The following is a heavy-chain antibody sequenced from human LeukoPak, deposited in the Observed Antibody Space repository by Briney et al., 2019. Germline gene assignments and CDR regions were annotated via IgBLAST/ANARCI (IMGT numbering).Heavy chain of an antibody. V-gene: IGHV1-8*01. D-gene: IGHD1-26*01. CDR3: AVVGATDNYFDY. Sequence: ASVKVSCKASGYTFTSYDINWVRQATGQGLEWMGWMNPNSGDTGYAQKFQGRITITRNTSIDTAYMELTSLRSEDTAVYYCAVVGATDNYFDYWGQGTLVTVSS. CDR2: MNPNSGDT. J-gene: IGHJ4*02. CDR1: GYTFTSYD.